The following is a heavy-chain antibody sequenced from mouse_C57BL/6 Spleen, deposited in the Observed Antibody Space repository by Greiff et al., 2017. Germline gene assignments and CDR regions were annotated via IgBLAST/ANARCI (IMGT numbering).Heavy chain of an antibody. CDR1: GYTFTDYE. CDR2: IDPETGGT. CDR3: AYSNYFDY. V-gene: IGHV1-15*01. J-gene: IGHJ2*01. D-gene: IGHD2-5*01. Sequence: QVQLKESGAELVRPGASVTLSCKASGYTFTDYEMHWVKQTPVHGLEWIGAIDPETGGTAYNQKFKGKAILTADKSSSTAYMELRSLTSEDSAVYYCAYSNYFDYWGQGTTRTVSS.